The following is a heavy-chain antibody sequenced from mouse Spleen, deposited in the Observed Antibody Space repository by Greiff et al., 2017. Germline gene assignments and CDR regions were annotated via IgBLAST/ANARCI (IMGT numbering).Heavy chain of an antibody. CDR3: ARSDYDGYWYFDV. Sequence: VQLQESGAELVKPGASVKMSCKASGYTFTTYPIEWMKQNHGKSLEWIGNFHPYNDDTKYNEKFKGKATLTVEKSSSTVYLELSRLTSDDSAVYYCARSDYDGYWYFDVWGTGTTVTVSS. V-gene: IGHV1-47*01. CDR2: FHPYNDDT. J-gene: IGHJ1*03. CDR1: GYTFTTYP. D-gene: IGHD2-4*01.